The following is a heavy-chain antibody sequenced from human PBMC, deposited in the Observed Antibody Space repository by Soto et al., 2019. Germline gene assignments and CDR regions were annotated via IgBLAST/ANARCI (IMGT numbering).Heavy chain of an antibody. V-gene: IGHV3-30*03. CDR3: TGECASGY. CDR1: GFTVSTYG. CDR2: ISRDGGTK. D-gene: IGHD2-21*01. J-gene: IGHJ4*02. Sequence: QVQLVESGGGVVQPGRSLRLSCAVSGFTVSTYGMHWVRQAPGKGLEWVAVISRDGGTKYYADSVKGRFTISRDNSRNTPFVEITSLRGDGMAVDYCTGECASGYWGKGTLVTVSS.